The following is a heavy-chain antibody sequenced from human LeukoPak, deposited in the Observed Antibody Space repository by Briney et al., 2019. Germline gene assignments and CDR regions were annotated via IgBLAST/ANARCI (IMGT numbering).Heavy chain of an antibody. J-gene: IGHJ5*02. Sequence: GRSLRPSCAPSGFTSSIYATHWVRQAPGGGLGWGAVISYDGSNKNYADSVKGRFTISRDNSKNTLYLQMNSLRAEDTAVYYCARRPAGKQPDNWFDPWGKGTLVTVSS. D-gene: IGHD2-2*01. CDR2: ISYDGSNK. V-gene: IGHV3-30*01. CDR1: GFTSSIYA. CDR3: ARRPAGKQPDNWFDP.